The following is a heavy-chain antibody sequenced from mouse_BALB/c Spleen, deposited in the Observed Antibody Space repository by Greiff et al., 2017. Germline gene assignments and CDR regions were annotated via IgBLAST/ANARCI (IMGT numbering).Heavy chain of an antibody. D-gene: IGHD3-3*01. CDR2: IRLKSNNYAT. V-gene: IGHV6-6*02. Sequence: EVKLEESGGGLVQPGGSMKLSCVASGFTFSNYWMNWVRQSPEKGLEWVAEIRLKSNNYATHYAESVKGRFTISRDDSKSSVYLQMNNLRAEDTGIYYCTRGLAYWGQGTLVTVSA. J-gene: IGHJ3*01. CDR1: GFTFSNYW. CDR3: TRGLAY.